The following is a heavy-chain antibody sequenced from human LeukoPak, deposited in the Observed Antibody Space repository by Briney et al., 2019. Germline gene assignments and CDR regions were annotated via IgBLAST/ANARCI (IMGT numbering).Heavy chain of an antibody. D-gene: IGHD3-16*01. V-gene: IGHV3-9*01. Sequence: QPGRSLRLSCAASGFTFDEYAMHWGRHAPGKGLEWVSGISWNSGSILYADSVKGRFTISRDNAKNSLYLQMNSLRAEDTAVYYCARDYSLGGFDRWGQGTLVTVSS. J-gene: IGHJ5*02. CDR1: GFTFDEYA. CDR3: ARDYSLGGFDR. CDR2: ISWNSGSI.